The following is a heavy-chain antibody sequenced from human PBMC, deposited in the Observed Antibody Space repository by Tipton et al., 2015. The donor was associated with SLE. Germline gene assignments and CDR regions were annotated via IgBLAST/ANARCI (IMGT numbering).Heavy chain of an antibody. CDR1: GGSISSYY. Sequence: TLSLTCTVSGGSISSYYWSWIRQPPGKGLEWIGYIYYSGGTNYNPSLKSRVTISVDKSKNQFSLKLSSVTAADTAVYYCASLLMVYDAFDIWGQGTMVTVSS. D-gene: IGHD2-8*01. CDR3: ASLLMVYDAFDI. V-gene: IGHV4-59*12. J-gene: IGHJ3*02. CDR2: IYYSGGT.